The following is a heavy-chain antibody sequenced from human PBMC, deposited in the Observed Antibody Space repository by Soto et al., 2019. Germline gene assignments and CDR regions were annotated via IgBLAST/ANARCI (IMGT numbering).Heavy chain of an antibody. CDR1: GGSICSYY. V-gene: IGHV4-34*01. Sequence: SETLSLTCSVSGGSICSYYWTWIRQPPGTGLEWIGEISHSGSTNYNPSLKSRVTISVDTSKNQFSLKLTSVTAADTAVYYCARDHRYCSSTSCYGSEGYYYYYGMDVWGQGTTVTVSS. CDR3: ARDHRYCSSTSCYGSEGYYYYYGMDV. D-gene: IGHD2-2*01. CDR2: ISHSGST. J-gene: IGHJ6*02.